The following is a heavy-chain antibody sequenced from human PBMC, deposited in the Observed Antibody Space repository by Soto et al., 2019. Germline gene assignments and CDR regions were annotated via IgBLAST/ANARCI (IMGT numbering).Heavy chain of an antibody. CDR2: IWYNGNYK. D-gene: IGHD6-13*01. CDR1: GFIFNNYS. J-gene: IGHJ4*02. Sequence: QVQLVESGGGVVQPGGSLRLSCAASGFIFNNYSMHWVRQAPGKAPEWVAVIWYNGNYKYYLDSVKGRFTISRDNSMKTLYQQMDSRRAEDTAMYYCARALGRSSWDGDYWGQGTLVTVSS. CDR3: ARALGRSSWDGDY. V-gene: IGHV3-33*01.